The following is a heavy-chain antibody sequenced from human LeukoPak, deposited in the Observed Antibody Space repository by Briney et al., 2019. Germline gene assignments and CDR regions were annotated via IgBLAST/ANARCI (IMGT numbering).Heavy chain of an antibody. CDR3: ARDRSRITIFRVARRGWFDP. CDR1: GFTFSSYS. D-gene: IGHD3-3*01. V-gene: IGHV3-21*01. Sequence: PGRSLRLSCAASGFTFSSYSMNWVRQAPGKGLEWVSSISSSSSYIYYADSVKGRFTISRDNAKNSLYLQMNSLRAEDTAVYYCARDRSRITIFRVARRGWFDPWGQGTLVTVSS. CDR2: ISSSSSYI. J-gene: IGHJ5*02.